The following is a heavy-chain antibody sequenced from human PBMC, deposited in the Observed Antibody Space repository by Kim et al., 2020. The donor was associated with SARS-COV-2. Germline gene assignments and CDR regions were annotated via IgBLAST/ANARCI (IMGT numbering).Heavy chain of an antibody. D-gene: IGHD6-13*01. Sequence: ASVKVSCKASGYTFTSYAMHWVRQAPGQRLEWMGWINAGNGNTKYSQKFQGRVTITRDTSASTAYMELSSLRSEDTAVYYCAREGGFSNSWYGRYYGMDVWGQGTTVTVSS. V-gene: IGHV1-3*01. CDR3: AREGGFSNSWYGRYYGMDV. CDR1: GYTFTSYA. J-gene: IGHJ6*02. CDR2: INAGNGNT.